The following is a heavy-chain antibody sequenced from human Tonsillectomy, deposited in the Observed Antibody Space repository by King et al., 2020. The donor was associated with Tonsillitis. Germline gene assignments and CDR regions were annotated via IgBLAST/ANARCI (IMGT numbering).Heavy chain of an antibody. Sequence: VQLVESGGGLVQTGGSLRFSCAASGFTFSSYAMSWVRQAPGKGLEWVSAISGSGGSTYYADSVKGRFTSSRDNSKNTLYLQMNSLRAEDTAVYYCAKMGERITMVRGVPDYYYYGMDVWGQGTTVTVSS. CDR2: ISGSGGST. V-gene: IGHV3-23*04. D-gene: IGHD3-10*01. CDR3: AKMGERITMVRGVPDYYYYGMDV. CDR1: GFTFSSYA. J-gene: IGHJ6*02.